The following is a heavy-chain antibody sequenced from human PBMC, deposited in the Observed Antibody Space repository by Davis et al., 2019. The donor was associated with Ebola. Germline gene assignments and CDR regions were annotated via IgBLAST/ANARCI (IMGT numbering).Heavy chain of an antibody. V-gene: IGHV4-59*13. D-gene: IGHD3-3*01. J-gene: IGHJ5*02. CDR3: ATVGYDFWSGQYNWFDP. Sequence: SETLSLTCAVSGGSISSYYWSWIRQPQGKGLEWMGNIYSSGSPNYTPSLKSRVTIPVDTSKNQFPLKLSPVTAADTAVYYCATVGYDFWSGQYNWFDPWGQGTLVTVSS. CDR2: IYSSGSP. CDR1: GGSISSYY.